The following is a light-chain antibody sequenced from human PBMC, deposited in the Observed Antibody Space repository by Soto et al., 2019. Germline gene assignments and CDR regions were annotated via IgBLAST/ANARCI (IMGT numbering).Light chain of an antibody. CDR2: RAS. CDR3: QQYNGYPWT. V-gene: IGKV1-5*03. CDR1: QSISSW. Sequence: IQMTQSPSTLSASVGDRVTITCRASQSISSWLVWYQQKPGQAHKVLIYRASGLESGVPSRFSGSGSGTEFTLTIIMLQLDDFATYYCQQYNGYPWTFGQGTKVEIK. J-gene: IGKJ1*01.